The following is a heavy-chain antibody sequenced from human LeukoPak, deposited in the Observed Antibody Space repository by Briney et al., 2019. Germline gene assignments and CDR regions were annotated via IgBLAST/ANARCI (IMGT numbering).Heavy chain of an antibody. V-gene: IGHV3-11*01. D-gene: IGHD5-18*01. J-gene: IGHJ6*02. CDR2: ISSSGSTI. Sequence: KSGGSLRLSCAASGFTFSDYYMSWIRQAPGKGLEWVSYISSSGSTIYYADSVKGRFTISRDNAKNSLYLQMNSLRAEDTAVYYCASGYSYGFYGMDVWGQGTTVTVSS. CDR1: GFTFSDYY. CDR3: ASGYSYGFYGMDV.